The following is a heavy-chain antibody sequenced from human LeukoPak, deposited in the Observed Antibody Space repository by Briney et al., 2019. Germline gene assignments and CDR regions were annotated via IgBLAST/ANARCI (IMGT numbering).Heavy chain of an antibody. D-gene: IGHD4-17*01. J-gene: IGHJ2*01. Sequence: GGSLRLSCAASGFSFSDYAMSWVRQAPGKGLEWVSGIGSDGTTHHAESVKGRFAISRDNSKSTLYLQMNSLRAEDTAVYYCARRVTTGSYFDLWGRGTLVTVSS. V-gene: IGHV3-23*01. CDR1: GFSFSDYA. CDR2: IGSDGTT. CDR3: ARRVTTGSYFDL.